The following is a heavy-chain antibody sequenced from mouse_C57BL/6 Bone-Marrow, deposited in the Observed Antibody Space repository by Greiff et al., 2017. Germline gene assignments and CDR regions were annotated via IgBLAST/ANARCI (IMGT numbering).Heavy chain of an antibody. V-gene: IGHV5-4*01. Sequence: EVNLVESGGGLVKPGGSLKLSCAASGFTFSSYAMSWVRQTPEKRLEWVATISDGGSYTYYPDNVKGRFTISRDNAKNNLYLQMSHLKSEDTAMYYGAREDYYGSSYGYYAMDYWGQGTSVTVSS. J-gene: IGHJ4*01. CDR3: AREDYYGSSYGYYAMDY. CDR1: GFTFSSYA. CDR2: ISDGGSYT. D-gene: IGHD1-1*01.